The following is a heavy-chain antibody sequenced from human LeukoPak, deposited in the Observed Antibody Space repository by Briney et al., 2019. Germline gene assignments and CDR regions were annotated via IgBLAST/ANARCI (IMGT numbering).Heavy chain of an antibody. V-gene: IGHV3-23*01. CDR1: GFTFSTYA. Sequence: GGSLRLSCAASGFTFSTYAMNWVRQAPGKGLEWVSAISGSGGSTYTADSVKGLFTISRNNSKNTLYLQMNSLRAEDTAIYYCAKIPHSSYYYDSSGYLDYWGQGTLVSVSS. CDR2: ISGSGGST. D-gene: IGHD3-22*01. CDR3: AKIPHSSYYYDSSGYLDY. J-gene: IGHJ4*02.